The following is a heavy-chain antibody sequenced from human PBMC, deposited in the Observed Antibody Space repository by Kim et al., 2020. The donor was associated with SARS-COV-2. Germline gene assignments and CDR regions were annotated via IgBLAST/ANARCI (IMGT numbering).Heavy chain of an antibody. Sequence: SETLSLTCTVSGGSISSGSYYWSWIRQPAGKGLEWIGRIYTSGSTNYNPSLKSRVTISVHTSKNQFSLKLSSVTAADTAVYYCAREWGSSWSDYWGQGTLVTVSS. D-gene: IGHD6-13*01. CDR1: GGSISSGSYY. J-gene: IGHJ4*02. CDR2: IYTSGST. V-gene: IGHV4-61*02. CDR3: AREWGSSWSDY.